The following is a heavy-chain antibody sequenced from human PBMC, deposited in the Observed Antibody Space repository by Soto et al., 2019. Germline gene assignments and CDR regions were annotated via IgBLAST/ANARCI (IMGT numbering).Heavy chain of an antibody. V-gene: IGHV1-18*04. J-gene: IGHJ6*02. Sequence: GASVKVSCKASGYTFTSYGISWVRQAPGQGLEWMGWISAYNGNTNYAQKLQGRVTMTTDTSTSTAYMELRSLRSDDTAVYYCARDHPTPYYDILSGYVTAYFYYGTDVWGQGTTVTVSS. CDR3: ARDHPTPYYDILSGYVTAYFYYGTDV. D-gene: IGHD3-9*01. CDR2: ISAYNGNT. CDR1: GYTFTSYG.